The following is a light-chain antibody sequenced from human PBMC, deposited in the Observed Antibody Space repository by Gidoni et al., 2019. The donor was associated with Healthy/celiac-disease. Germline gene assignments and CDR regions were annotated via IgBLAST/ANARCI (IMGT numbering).Light chain of an antibody. J-gene: IGLJ3*02. CDR3: CSYAGTPKV. CDR2: EGS. V-gene: IGLV2-23*01. CDR1: SSDVGSYNL. Sequence: PGQSITISCTGTSSDVGSYNLVSWYKQHPGKAPKLMIYEGSKRPSVVSNRFSGSKSGNTASLTISALHAEDEADYYCCSYAGTPKVFGGGTKLTVL.